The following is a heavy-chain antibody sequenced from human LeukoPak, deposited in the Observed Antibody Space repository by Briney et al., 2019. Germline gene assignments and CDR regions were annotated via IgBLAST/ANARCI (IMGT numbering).Heavy chain of an antibody. V-gene: IGHV3-7*01. CDR2: IKQDGSEK. Sequence: PGGSLRLSCAASGFTFSGYWMSWVRQAPGKGLEWVANIKQDGSEKNYVDSVKGRFTISRDNAKNSLYLQMNSLRAEDTAVYYCARSSWDYWGQGTLVTVSS. CDR3: ARSSWDY. J-gene: IGHJ4*02. CDR1: GFTFSGYW. D-gene: IGHD6-6*01.